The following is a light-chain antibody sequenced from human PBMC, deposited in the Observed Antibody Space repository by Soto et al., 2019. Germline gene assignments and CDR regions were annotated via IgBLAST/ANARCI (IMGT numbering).Light chain of an antibody. CDR2: DAS. J-gene: IGKJ5*01. CDR3: HHRGNGTT. V-gene: IGKV3-11*01. Sequence: EVVLKKSRATLSLSRGYTSTRSCLASQSVSSSLAWYQQKPGQAPRLLIYDASSRATGIPARFSGSGSGTDFTLTISSLETEDFAVYYCHHRGNGTTFGQGTRLEIK. CDR1: QSVSSS.